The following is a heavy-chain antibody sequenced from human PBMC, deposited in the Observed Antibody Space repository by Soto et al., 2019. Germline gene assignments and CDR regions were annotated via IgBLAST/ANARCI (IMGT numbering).Heavy chain of an antibody. J-gene: IGHJ4*02. CDR2: IYYRGST. V-gene: IGHV4-61*03. Sequence: SETLTVTCTFSDGSVSIGTYYWSWIRQPPGKGLEWIGYIYYRGSTNYNPSLKSRVTISLDTSRNHFSLKLSSVTAADTAVYYCARGLDYVGFDYWGQGTLVTVSS. CDR1: DGSVSIGTYY. CDR3: ARGLDYVGFDY. D-gene: IGHD4-17*01.